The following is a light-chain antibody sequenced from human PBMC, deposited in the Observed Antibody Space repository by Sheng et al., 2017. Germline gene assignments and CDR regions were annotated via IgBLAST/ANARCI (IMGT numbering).Light chain of an antibody. J-gene: IGKJ2*01. CDR3: QQYNNWPYT. CDR2: GAS. Sequence: EIVMTQSPVTLSVSPGEGATLSCRASQSVNSNLAWYQQKPGQAPRLLIYGASTRATGIPARFSGSGSGTEFTLTISSLQSEDFAVYYCQQYNNWPYTFGQGTKLEI. CDR1: QSVNSN. V-gene: IGKV3-15*01.